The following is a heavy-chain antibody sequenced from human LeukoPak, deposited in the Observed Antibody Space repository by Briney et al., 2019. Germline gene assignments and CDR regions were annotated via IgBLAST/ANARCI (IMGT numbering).Heavy chain of an antibody. J-gene: IGHJ4*02. D-gene: IGHD7-27*01. CDR2: IYYTEA. V-gene: IGHV4-59*02. CDR3: ATRKLGNDY. CDR1: GGSVSDYY. Sequence: SETLSLTCTVSGGSVSDYYWSWIRQSPGKGLEWIGYIYYTEASYNPSLKSRVTISADTSKNQFSLKLYSVTAADTAVYYCATRKLGNDYWGQGTLVTVSS.